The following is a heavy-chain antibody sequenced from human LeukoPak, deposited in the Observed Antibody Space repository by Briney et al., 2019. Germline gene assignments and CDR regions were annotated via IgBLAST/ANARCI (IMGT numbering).Heavy chain of an antibody. J-gene: IGHJ6*04. V-gene: IGHV3-74*01. CDR3: ARDGLDTISSMDV. CDR2: INSDGSST. CDR1: GFTFSSYW. Sequence: PGGSLRLSCAASGFTFSSYWMSWVRQAPGKGLVWVSRINSDGSSTSYADPVKGRFTISRDNAKNSLYLQMNSLRAEDTAVYYCARDGLDTISSMDVWGKGTTVTISS. D-gene: IGHD3-9*01.